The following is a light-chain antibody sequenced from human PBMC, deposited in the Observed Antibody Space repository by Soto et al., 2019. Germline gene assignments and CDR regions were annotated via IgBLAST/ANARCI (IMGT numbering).Light chain of an antibody. CDR1: QSISSW. CDR3: QIGFT. V-gene: IGKV1-5*01. CDR2: DAS. J-gene: IGKJ3*01. Sequence: DIQMTQSPSTLSASVGDRVTITCRASQSISSWLAWYQQKPGKAPKLLIYDASSLESGVPSRFRGSGSGTEFTLTISSLQPDDFATYYCQIGFTFGPGTKVDIK.